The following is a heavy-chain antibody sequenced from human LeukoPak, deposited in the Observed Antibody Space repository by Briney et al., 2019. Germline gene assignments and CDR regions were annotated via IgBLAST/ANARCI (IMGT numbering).Heavy chain of an antibody. CDR2: INYSGET. Sequence: SETLSLTCTVSGGSISSSSYYWGWIRQPPGKGLEWIGSINYSGETYYNPSLKSRVTISVDTSKNQFSLKLSSVTAADTTVYYCARRGATVTTSLGAFDYWGREPWSPSPQ. D-gene: IGHD4-17*01. J-gene: IGHJ4*02. CDR1: GGSISSSSYY. CDR3: ARRGATVTTSLGAFDY. V-gene: IGHV4-39*01.